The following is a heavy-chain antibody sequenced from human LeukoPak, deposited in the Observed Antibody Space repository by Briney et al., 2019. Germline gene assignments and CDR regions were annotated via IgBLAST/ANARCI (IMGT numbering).Heavy chain of an antibody. V-gene: IGHV4-4*02. CDR2: IYHSGST. CDR1: GGSISSGNW. D-gene: IGHD3-22*01. Sequence: SETLSLTCAVSGGSISSGNWWSWVRQPPGKGLEWIGEIYHSGSTNYNPSLKSRVTISVDKSKNQFSLKLSSVTAADTAVYYCARDLKYYYDSSGYPGGFDYWGQGTLVTVSS. J-gene: IGHJ4*02. CDR3: ARDLKYYYDSSGYPGGFDY.